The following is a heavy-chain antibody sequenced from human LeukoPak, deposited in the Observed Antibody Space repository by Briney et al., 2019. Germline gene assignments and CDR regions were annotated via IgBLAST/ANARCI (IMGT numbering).Heavy chain of an antibody. J-gene: IGHJ6*03. D-gene: IGHD5-18*01. CDR1: GGSISSSGYY. V-gene: IGHV4-39*07. CDR2: IYYSGST. CDR3: ARVGYSYGYYYYYYYMDV. Sequence: PSETLSLTCTVSGGSISSSGYYWGWIRQPPGKGLEWVGTIYYSGSTNYNPSLKSRVTISVDTSKNQFSLKLSSVTAADTAVYYCARVGYSYGYYYYYYYMDVWGKGTTATISS.